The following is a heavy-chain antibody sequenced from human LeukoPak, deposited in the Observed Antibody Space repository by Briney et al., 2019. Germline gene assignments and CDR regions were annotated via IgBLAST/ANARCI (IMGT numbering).Heavy chain of an antibody. V-gene: IGHV3-23*01. Sequence: GGSLRLSCAASGFTFSTYAMSWVRQAPGKGLEWVSAISGSGDNNDNTYYADCVKGQFTISRDNSKNTLYLQMSSLRAEDAAVYYCARDSFYGYDSSGGGFDYWGQGTLVTVSS. D-gene: IGHD3-22*01. CDR1: GFTFSTYA. CDR2: ISGSGDNNDNT. CDR3: ARDSFYGYDSSGGGFDY. J-gene: IGHJ4*02.